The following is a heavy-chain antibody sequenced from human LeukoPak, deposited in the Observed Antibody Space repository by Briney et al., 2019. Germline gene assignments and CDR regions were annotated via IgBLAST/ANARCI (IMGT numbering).Heavy chain of an antibody. CDR1: GYSIRSGYY. D-gene: IGHD4-17*01. V-gene: IGHV4-38-2*01. CDR3: VRLDYRDEFYY. CDR2: IYHSGST. Sequence: SETLSLTCAVSGYSIRSGYYWGWIRAPAGKGLEWIGSIYHSGSTYYNPSLKSRVTISVDTPKNQFFLKLSSVTAADTAVYYCVRLDYRDEFYYWGQGTLVTVSS. J-gene: IGHJ4*02.